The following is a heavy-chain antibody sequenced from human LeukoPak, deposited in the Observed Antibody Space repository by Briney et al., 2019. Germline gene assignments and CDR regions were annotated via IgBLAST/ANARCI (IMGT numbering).Heavy chain of an antibody. Sequence: SETLSLTCTVSGGSISSYYWSWIRQPPGKGLEWIGYIYYSGSTNYNPSLQSRVTISVDTSKNQFSLKLSSVTAADTAVYYCARHDWSSTSSYYSYYYMDVWGKGTTVTVSS. CDR3: ARHDWSSTSSYYSYYYMDV. V-gene: IGHV4-59*08. D-gene: IGHD2-2*01. J-gene: IGHJ6*03. CDR1: GGSISSYY. CDR2: IYYSGST.